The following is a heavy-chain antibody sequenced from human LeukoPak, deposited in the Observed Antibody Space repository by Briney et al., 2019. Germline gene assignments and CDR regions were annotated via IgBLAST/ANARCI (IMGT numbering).Heavy chain of an antibody. J-gene: IGHJ4*02. D-gene: IGHD3-22*01. Sequence: AGGSLRLSXAASGFSFSSYWMHWVRQAPGKGLVWASRINIDGSITSYADSVKGRFTISRDNAKNTLYLQLKSLRAEDTAIYYCARVSYCDNSGLQASGYDSWGQGTLVTVSS. CDR2: INIDGSIT. V-gene: IGHV3-74*01. CDR3: ARVSYCDNSGLQASGYDS. CDR1: GFSFSSYW.